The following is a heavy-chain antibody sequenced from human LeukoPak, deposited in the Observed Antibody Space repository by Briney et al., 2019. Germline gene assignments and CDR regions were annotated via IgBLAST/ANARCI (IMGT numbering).Heavy chain of an antibody. V-gene: IGHV5-51*01. D-gene: IGHD1-26*01. CDR3: ATMGAPDPFDY. CDR2: IYPDDSDT. Sequence: GESLKISCRGSGYIFTTSWIGWVRQMPGKGLDWMGIIYPDDSDTGYTPSFQGQVTISADKSISTAYLQWSSLKASDTAMYYCATMGAPDPFDYWSQGTLVTVSS. CDR1: GYIFTTSW. J-gene: IGHJ4*02.